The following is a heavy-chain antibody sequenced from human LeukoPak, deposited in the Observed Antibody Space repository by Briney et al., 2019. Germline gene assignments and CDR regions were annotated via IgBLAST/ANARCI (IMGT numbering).Heavy chain of an antibody. V-gene: IGHV3-7*04. Sequence: GGSLRLSCATSGFTFSSCGMHWVRQAPGKGLEWVASINQDGGEIHYVDSVKGRFTISRDNAKNSLYLQMNSLTAEDTAVHYCVRAHHPGGWFDPWGQGTLVTVSS. CDR2: INQDGGEI. CDR3: VRAHHPGGWFDP. J-gene: IGHJ5*02. CDR1: GFTFSSCG. D-gene: IGHD3-10*01.